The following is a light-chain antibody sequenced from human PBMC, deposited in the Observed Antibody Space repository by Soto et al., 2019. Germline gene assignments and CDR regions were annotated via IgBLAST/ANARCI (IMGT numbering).Light chain of an antibody. CDR2: DAS. V-gene: IGKV3-20*01. Sequence: EIVLTQSPGTLSLSPGERATLSCRASQNINSDYFAWYQQKPGQAPRLLIYDASSRATGIPDRFSGGGSGTDFTLTISRLEPEDFAVYYCQQFSSYPLTFGGGTKVEIK. CDR1: QNINSDY. J-gene: IGKJ4*01. CDR3: QQFSSYPLT.